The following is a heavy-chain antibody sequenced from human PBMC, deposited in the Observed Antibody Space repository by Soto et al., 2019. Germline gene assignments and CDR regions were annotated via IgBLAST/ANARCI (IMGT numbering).Heavy chain of an antibody. CDR3: TRHVPSLSGYDQYGMDV. V-gene: IGHV3-73*01. CDR2: IRSKANSYAT. J-gene: IGHJ6*02. D-gene: IGHD1-26*01. Sequence: GGSLRLSCAASGFTFSGSAMHWVRQASGKGLEWVGRIRSKANSYATAYAASVKGRFTISRDDSKNTAYLQMNSLKTEDTAVYYCTRHVPSLSGYDQYGMDVWGQGTTVTVSS. CDR1: GFTFSGSA.